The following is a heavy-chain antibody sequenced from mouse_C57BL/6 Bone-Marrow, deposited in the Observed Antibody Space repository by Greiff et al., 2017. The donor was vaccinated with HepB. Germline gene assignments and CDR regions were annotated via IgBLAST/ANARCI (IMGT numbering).Heavy chain of an antibody. V-gene: IGHV1-81*01. Sequence: GAELARPGASVKLSCKASGYTFTSYGISWVKQRTGQGLEWIGEIYPRSGNTYYNEKFKGKATLTADKSSSTAYMELRSLTSEDSAVYFCARTRIYYDSYYYAMDYWGQGTSVTVSS. J-gene: IGHJ4*01. CDR3: ARTRIYYDSYYYAMDY. D-gene: IGHD2-4*01. CDR1: GYTFTSYG. CDR2: IYPRSGNT.